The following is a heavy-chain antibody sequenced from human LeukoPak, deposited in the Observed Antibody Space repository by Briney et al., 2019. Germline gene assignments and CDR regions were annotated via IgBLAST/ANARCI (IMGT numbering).Heavy chain of an antibody. CDR1: GGSISSSSYY. V-gene: IGHV4-39*01. CDR2: IYYSGST. J-gene: IGHJ4*02. D-gene: IGHD3-10*01. CDR3: ARHEFFGSGTFDY. Sequence: SETLSLTCTVSGGSISSSSYYWGWIRQPPGKGLEWIGSIYYSGSTYNNPSLKSRVTISVDTSKNQFSLKLSSVTAADTAVYYCARHEFFGSGTFDYWGQGTLVTVSS.